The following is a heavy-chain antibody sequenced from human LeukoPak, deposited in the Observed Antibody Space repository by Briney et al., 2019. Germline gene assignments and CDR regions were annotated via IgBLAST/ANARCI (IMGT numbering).Heavy chain of an antibody. Sequence: GASVKVSCKASGYTFTGYYMHWVRQAPGQGLEWMGWINPNSGGTNYAQKFQGGVTMTRDTSISTAYMELSRLRSDDTAVYYCARFRGWNSRVFDYWGQGTLVTVSS. V-gene: IGHV1-2*02. J-gene: IGHJ4*02. CDR3: ARFRGWNSRVFDY. CDR2: INPNSGGT. CDR1: GYTFTGYY. D-gene: IGHD1-7*01.